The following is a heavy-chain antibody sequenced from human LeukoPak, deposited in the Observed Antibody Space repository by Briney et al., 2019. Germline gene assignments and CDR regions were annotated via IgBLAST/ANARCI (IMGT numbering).Heavy chain of an antibody. CDR2: INPSGGST. V-gene: IGHV1-46*01. J-gene: IGHJ3*02. Sequence: ASVKVSCKASGYTFTSYYMHWERQAPGQWLEWMGIINPSGGSTSYAQKFQGRVTMTRDTSTSTVYMELSSLRSEDTAVYYCARGLTADDAFDIWGQGTMVTVSS. CDR3: ARGLTADDAFDI. CDR1: GYTFTSYY. D-gene: IGHD2-21*02.